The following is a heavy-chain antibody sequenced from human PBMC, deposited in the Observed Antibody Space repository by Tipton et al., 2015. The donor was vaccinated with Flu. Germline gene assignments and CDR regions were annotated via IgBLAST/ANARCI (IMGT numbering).Heavy chain of an antibody. D-gene: IGHD3-3*01. V-gene: IGHV3-48*03. CDR2: ISSSGSTI. CDR1: GFTFSSYE. J-gene: IGHJ4*02. CDR3: ARTATYYDFWSGYWRGYYFDY. Sequence: GSLRLSCAASGFTFSSYEMNWVRQAPGKGLEWVSYISSSGSTIYYADSVKGRFTISRDNAKNSLYLQMNSLRAEDTAVYYCARTATYYDFWSGYWRGYYFDYWGQGTLVTVSS.